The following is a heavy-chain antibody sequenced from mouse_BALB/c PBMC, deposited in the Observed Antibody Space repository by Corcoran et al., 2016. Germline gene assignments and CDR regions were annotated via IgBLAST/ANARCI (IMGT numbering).Heavy chain of an antibody. V-gene: IGHV14-3*02. CDR3: GRSREGSDVVY. CDR1: GFNIKDTY. J-gene: IGHJ2*01. D-gene: IGHD1-1*02. Sequence: EIQLQQSGAELVKPGASVKLSCTASGFNIKDTYMHWVKQRPEQGLEWIGRSDPANGNTKYDTKFQGKATKTADTSANTVYLQLSSLTSEATSVDYCGRSREGSDVVYWGQGTTLTVSS. CDR2: SDPANGNT.